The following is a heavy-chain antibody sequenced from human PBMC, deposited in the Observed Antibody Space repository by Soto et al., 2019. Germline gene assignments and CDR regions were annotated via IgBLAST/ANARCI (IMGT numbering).Heavy chain of an antibody. CDR3: AKGGSSGWYRFDY. CDR2: INAGNGNT. CDR1: GYTFTSYA. V-gene: IGHV1-3*01. Sequence: GASVKVSCKASGYTFTSYAMRWVRQAPGQRLEWMGWINAGNGNTKYSQKFQGRVTITRDTSASTAYMELSSLRSEDTAVYYCAKGGSSGWYRFDYWGQGTLVTVSS. J-gene: IGHJ4*02. D-gene: IGHD6-19*01.